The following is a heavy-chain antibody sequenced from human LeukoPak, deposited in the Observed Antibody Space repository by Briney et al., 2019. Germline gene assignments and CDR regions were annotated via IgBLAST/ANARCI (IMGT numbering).Heavy chain of an antibody. J-gene: IGHJ6*03. Sequence: PSETLSHTCTVSGGSISSYYWSWIRQPPGKGLEWIGYIYYSGSTNYNPSLKSRVTISVDTSKNQFSLKLSSVTAADTAVYYCARYSNYGDYYYYYMDVWGKGTTVTVSS. D-gene: IGHD4-11*01. CDR1: GGSISSYY. CDR3: ARYSNYGDYYYYYMDV. V-gene: IGHV4-59*01. CDR2: IYYSGST.